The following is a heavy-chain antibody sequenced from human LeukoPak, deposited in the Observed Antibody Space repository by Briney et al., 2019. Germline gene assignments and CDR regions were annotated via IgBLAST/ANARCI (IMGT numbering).Heavy chain of an antibody. D-gene: IGHD1-1*01. CDR1: RFTFGSYW. CDR3: APNSATGTIDY. Sequence: GGSLRLSCAASRFTFGSYWMSWVRQAPGKGLEWVANIKQDGSETYYVDSVKGRFTISRDNAKNSLYLQMNSLRAEDTAVYYCAPNSATGTIDYWGQGTLVTVPS. J-gene: IGHJ4*02. V-gene: IGHV3-7*01. CDR2: IKQDGSET.